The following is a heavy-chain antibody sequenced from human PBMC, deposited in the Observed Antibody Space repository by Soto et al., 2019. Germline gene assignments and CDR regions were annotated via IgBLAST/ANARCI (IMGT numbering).Heavy chain of an antibody. CDR3: ARVGSSCHSGGCYYYYGLGV. J-gene: IGHJ6*02. D-gene: IGHD1-26*01. Sequence: QVRLQESGPGLVKPSETLSLSCLVSGDSVGNGPYYWSWIRQSPGEGLEWIAYIYYSGSTNVNPSLESRVNISIDMSKNQFFLELRSVTAADAAVYVWARVGSSCHSGGCYYYYGLGVWGQGTTVAISS. V-gene: IGHV4-61*01. CDR2: IYYSGST. CDR1: GDSVGNGPYY.